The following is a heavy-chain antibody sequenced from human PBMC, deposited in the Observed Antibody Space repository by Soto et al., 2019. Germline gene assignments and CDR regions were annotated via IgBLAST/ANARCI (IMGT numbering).Heavy chain of an antibody. CDR1: VGSISSYY. CDR2: IYYIGIT. V-gene: IGHV4-59*01. J-gene: IGHJ5*02. D-gene: IGHD3-16*02. Sequence: PSETLSLTGTVSVGSISSYYWSWIRQPPGKGLEWIGYIYYIGITNHNPSPKSRVTISVDTSKNLFSLKLSSVTAAGTVVYYCARSYDYVWGSYRFNWFDPWVQGTLVTVSS. CDR3: ARSYDYVWGSYRFNWFDP.